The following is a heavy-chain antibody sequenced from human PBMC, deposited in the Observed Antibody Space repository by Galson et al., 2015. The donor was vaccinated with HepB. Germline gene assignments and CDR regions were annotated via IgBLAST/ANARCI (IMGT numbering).Heavy chain of an antibody. J-gene: IGHJ4*02. CDR3: ARDLLGIGSRGDY. CDR2: INHNVSP. Sequence: SETLSLTCAVYGGSLSGYYWSWIRQPPGKGLEWIGEINHNVSPNYNPSLKSRVTISVDTSKNQFSLQLSSVTAADTAVYYCARDLLGIGSRGDYWGQGTLVIVSS. D-gene: IGHD7-27*01. CDR1: GGSLSGYY. V-gene: IGHV4-34*01.